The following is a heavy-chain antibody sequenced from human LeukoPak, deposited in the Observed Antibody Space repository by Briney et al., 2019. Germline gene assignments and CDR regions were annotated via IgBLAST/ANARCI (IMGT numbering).Heavy chain of an antibody. D-gene: IGHD6-19*01. Sequence: GGSLRLSCAASGFTLSSYSLNWVRQAPGKGLEWVAVISYDGSNKYYADSVKGRFTISRDNSKNTLYLQMNSLRAEDTAVYYCAKEYGYSSGWYFDYWGQGTLVTVSS. V-gene: IGHV3-30*18. J-gene: IGHJ4*02. CDR2: ISYDGSNK. CDR3: AKEYGYSSGWYFDY. CDR1: GFTLSSYS.